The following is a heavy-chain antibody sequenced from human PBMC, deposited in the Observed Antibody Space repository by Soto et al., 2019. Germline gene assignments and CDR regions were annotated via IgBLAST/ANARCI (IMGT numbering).Heavy chain of an antibody. CDR1: GFTFRNYD. Sequence: PGGSLRLSCEASGFTFRNYDMHWVRQGTGKGLEWVSGISAAGDPDYAGSVEGRFTISRENAQNSFFLQMNSLRVGDTAVYYCARAYSGRLPRRADYYFAMDVWGQGTTVTVSS. D-gene: IGHD2-15*01. CDR2: ISAAGDP. J-gene: IGHJ6*02. CDR3: ARAYSGRLPRRADYYFAMDV. V-gene: IGHV3-13*05.